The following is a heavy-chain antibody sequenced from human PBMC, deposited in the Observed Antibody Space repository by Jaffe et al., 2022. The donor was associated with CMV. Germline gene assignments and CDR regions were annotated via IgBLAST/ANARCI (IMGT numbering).Heavy chain of an antibody. V-gene: IGHV4-34*01. D-gene: IGHD6-6*01. CDR3: ARAKHLSIAAPYYYYMDV. Sequence: QVQLQQWGAGLLKPSETLSLTCAVYGGSFSGYYWSWIRQPPGKGLEWIGEINHSGSTNYNPSLKSRVTISVDTSKNQFSLKLSSVTAADTAVYYCARAKHLSIAAPYYYYMDVWGKGTTVTVSS. CDR2: INHSGST. CDR1: GGSFSGYY. J-gene: IGHJ6*03.